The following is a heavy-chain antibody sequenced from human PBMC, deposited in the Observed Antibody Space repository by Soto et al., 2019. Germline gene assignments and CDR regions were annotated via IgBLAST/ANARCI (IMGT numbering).Heavy chain of an antibody. D-gene: IGHD7-27*01. CDR3: ARAHGLTGDAFDI. CDR2: INHSGST. J-gene: IGHJ3*02. CDR1: GGSFSGYY. V-gene: IGHV4-34*01. Sequence: SETLSLTCAVYGGSFSGYYWSWIRQPPGKGLEWIGEINHSGSTNYNPSLKSRVTISVDTSKNQFSLKLSSVTAADTAVYYCARAHGLTGDAFDIWGQGTMVTVSS.